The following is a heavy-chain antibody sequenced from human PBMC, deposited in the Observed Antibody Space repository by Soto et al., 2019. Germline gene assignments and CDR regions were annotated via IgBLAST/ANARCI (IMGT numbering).Heavy chain of an antibody. CDR2: ITWNGVTT. Sequence: EEQLVESGGGVVRPGGSLTLSCAASGFRFDDFGMSWVRQAPGKGLEWVSGITWNGVTTGYVKSVKGRFTISRDNAKYSLYLQMGSLRAEDTAIYYCARDGGVAVAVDAFDSWGQGTMVSGSS. CDR3: ARDGGVAVAVDAFDS. V-gene: IGHV3-20*04. J-gene: IGHJ3*02. CDR1: GFRFDDFG. D-gene: IGHD6-19*01.